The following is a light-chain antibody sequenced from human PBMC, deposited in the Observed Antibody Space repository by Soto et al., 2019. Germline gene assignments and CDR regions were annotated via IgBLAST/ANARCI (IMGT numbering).Light chain of an antibody. CDR3: QHYNSYSEA. V-gene: IGKV1-5*03. Sequence: DIQMTHSPSILSASVLYIVTITFRASQSISSWLAWYQQKPGKAPNLLIHKASTLKSGVPSRFSGSGSGTEFTLTISSLQPDDFATYYCQHYNSYSEAFGQGTKVDI. CDR2: KAS. J-gene: IGKJ1*01. CDR1: QSISSW.